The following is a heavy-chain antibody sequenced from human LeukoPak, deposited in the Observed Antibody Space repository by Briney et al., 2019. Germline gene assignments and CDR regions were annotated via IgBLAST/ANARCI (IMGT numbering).Heavy chain of an antibody. J-gene: IGHJ4*02. V-gene: IGHV3-23*01. CDR3: AKDWTTVVTPKGYYFDS. D-gene: IGHD4-23*01. Sequence: PGESLRLSCAASGFSFNNYAMSWVRPAPRKGTEWGSAISTTGGSTYYADSVKGRFTVSRDNSKNTLSLQMDSLRVEDTALYYCAKDWTTVVTPKGYYFDSWGQGTLVTVSS. CDR2: ISTTGGST. CDR1: GFSFNNYA.